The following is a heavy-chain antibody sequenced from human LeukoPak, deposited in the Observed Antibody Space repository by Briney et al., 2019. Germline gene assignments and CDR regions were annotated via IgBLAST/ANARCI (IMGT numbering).Heavy chain of an antibody. CDR2: ISGSGGST. J-gene: IGHJ4*02. Sequence: GGSLRLSCAASGFTFSSYGMSWVRQAPGKGLEWVSAISGSGGSTYYADSVKGRFIISRDNSKNTLYLQMNSLRAEDTAVYYCAKMTWPYYDSSGYYYFGYWGQGTLVTVSS. D-gene: IGHD3-22*01. CDR3: AKMTWPYYDSSGYYYFGY. CDR1: GFTFSSYG. V-gene: IGHV3-23*01.